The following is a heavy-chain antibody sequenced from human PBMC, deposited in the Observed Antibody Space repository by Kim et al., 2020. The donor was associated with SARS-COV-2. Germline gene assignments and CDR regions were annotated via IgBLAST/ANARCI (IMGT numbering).Heavy chain of an antibody. CDR1: GYSFTSYW. D-gene: IGHD3-10*01. CDR3: ARQGWEGFGDLTGYYYYYGMDV. CDR2: IYPGDSDT. Sequence: GESLKISCKGSGYSFTSYWIGWVRQMPGKGLEWMGIIYPGDSDTRYSPSFQGQVTISADKSISTAYLQWSSLKASDTAMYYCARQGWEGFGDLTGYYYYYGMDVWGQGTTVTVSS. J-gene: IGHJ6*02. V-gene: IGHV5-51*01.